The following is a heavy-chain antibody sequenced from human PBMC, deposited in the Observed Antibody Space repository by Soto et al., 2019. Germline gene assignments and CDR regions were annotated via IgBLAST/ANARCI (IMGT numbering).Heavy chain of an antibody. D-gene: IGHD1-7*01. J-gene: IGHJ5*02. CDR2: IIPIFGTA. Sequence: SVKVSCKASGGTFSSYAISWVRQAPGQGLEWMGGIIPIFGTANYAQKFQGRVTITADESTSTAYMELSSLRSEDTAVYYCARRDINGTLGLGWFDPWGQGTLVTVSS. CDR1: GGTFSSYA. CDR3: ARRDINGTLGLGWFDP. V-gene: IGHV1-69*13.